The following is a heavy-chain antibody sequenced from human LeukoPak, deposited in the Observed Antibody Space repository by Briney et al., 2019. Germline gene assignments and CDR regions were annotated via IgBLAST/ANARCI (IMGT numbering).Heavy chain of an antibody. CDR1: GYTFTSYY. V-gene: IGHV1-46*01. CDR3: ASAVIPRVRGVNLHWFDP. CDR2: INPSGCNT. J-gene: IGHJ5*02. D-gene: IGHD3-10*01. Sequence: ASVKVSCKASGYTFTSYYMHWVQQAPGQGLEWMEIINPSGCNTSYAHKFQGTVTMTSNTFKTTVYMELRSLRSEEPGVYCCASAVIPRVRGVNLHWFDPWGQGTLVTVSS.